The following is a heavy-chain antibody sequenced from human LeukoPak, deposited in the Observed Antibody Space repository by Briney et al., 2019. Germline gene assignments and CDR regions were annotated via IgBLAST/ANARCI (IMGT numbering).Heavy chain of an antibody. CDR1: GYTFTSYG. Sequence: ASVKVSCKASGYTFTSYGISWVRQAPGQGLEWMGWISAYNGNTNYAQKLQGRVTMTTDTSTSTAYMELRSLRSDDTAVYYCARGYSSGWYRDYYYYYYMDVWGKGTTVTVSS. D-gene: IGHD6-19*01. CDR2: ISAYNGNT. J-gene: IGHJ6*03. V-gene: IGHV1-18*01. CDR3: ARGYSSGWYRDYYYYYYMDV.